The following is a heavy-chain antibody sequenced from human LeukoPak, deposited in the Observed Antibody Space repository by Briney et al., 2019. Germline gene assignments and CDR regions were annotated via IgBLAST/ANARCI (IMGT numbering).Heavy chain of an antibody. D-gene: IGHD4-17*01. Sequence: PGGSLRLSCAATGFAFSNSVMTWVRQGPGKGLEWVSGISGIVSGTYYADSVKGRFTISRDNSKNTLYLQMNSLRAEDTAVYYCARARFFDYWGQGTLVTVSS. J-gene: IGHJ4*02. V-gene: IGHV3-23*01. CDR3: ARARFFDY. CDR1: GFAFSNSV. CDR2: ISGIVSGT.